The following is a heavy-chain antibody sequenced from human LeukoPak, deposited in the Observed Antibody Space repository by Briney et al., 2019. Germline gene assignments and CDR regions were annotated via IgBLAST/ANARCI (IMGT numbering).Heavy chain of an antibody. CDR3: ARGRGGDYVPSRFDY. J-gene: IGHJ4*02. V-gene: IGHV3-23*01. CDR2: ISGSGGNT. Sequence: GGSLRLSCSASGFAFSGFAIGWVPHAPGKGLEWVSSISGSGGNTYYADSVEGRFTVSRDNSKNTLYLQMNSLRAEDTALYYCARGRGGDYVPSRFDYWGQGALVTVSS. CDR1: GFAFSGFA. D-gene: IGHD4-17*01.